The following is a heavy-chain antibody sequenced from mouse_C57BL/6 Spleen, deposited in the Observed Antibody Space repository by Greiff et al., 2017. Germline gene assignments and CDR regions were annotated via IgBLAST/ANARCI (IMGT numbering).Heavy chain of an antibody. Sequence: VQLQQSGAELAKPGASVKLSCKASGYTFTSSWMHWVKQRPGQGLEWIGYIHHSCGYTKYTQKFKAKATVTADKSSSTAYMQLSSLTYEDSAVYYCARRGEITTVVPYDWGQGTTLTVSS. CDR1: GYTFTSSW. CDR2: IHHSCGYT. D-gene: IGHD1-1*01. CDR3: ARRGEITTVVPYD. V-gene: IGHV1-7*01. J-gene: IGHJ2*01.